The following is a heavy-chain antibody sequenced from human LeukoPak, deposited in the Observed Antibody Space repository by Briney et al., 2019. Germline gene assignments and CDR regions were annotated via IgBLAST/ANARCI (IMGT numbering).Heavy chain of an antibody. CDR2: IYTSGST. V-gene: IGHV4-4*07. CDR1: GGSISSYY. D-gene: IGHD3-22*01. J-gene: IGHJ6*03. CDR3: ARDDRSGYLGRYYYYYMDV. Sequence: PSETLSLTCTVSGGSISSYYWSWIRQPAGKGLEWIGRIYTSGSTNYNPSLKSRVTMSVDTSKNQFSLKLSSVTAADTAVYYCARDDRSGYLGRYYYYYMDVWGKGTTVTVSS.